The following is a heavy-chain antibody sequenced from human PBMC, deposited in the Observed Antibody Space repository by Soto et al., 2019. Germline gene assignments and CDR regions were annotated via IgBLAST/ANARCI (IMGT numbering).Heavy chain of an antibody. J-gene: IGHJ6*03. D-gene: IGHD3-3*01. CDR3: ARDKFNYDFWSGYPDPNNYYYYMDV. V-gene: IGHV3-33*01. CDR1: GFNFSSYG. CDR2: IWYDGSNK. Sequence: GGSLRLSCAASGFNFSSYGMHWVRQAPGKGLEWVAVIWYDGSNKYYADSVKGRFTISRDNSKNTLYLQMNSLRAEDTAVYYCARDKFNYDFWSGYPDPNNYYYYMDVWGKGTTVTVSS.